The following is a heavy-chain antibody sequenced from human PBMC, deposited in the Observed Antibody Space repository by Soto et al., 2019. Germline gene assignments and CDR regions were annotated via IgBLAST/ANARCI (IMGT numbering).Heavy chain of an antibody. CDR2: ISAYNGKT. J-gene: IGHJ6*02. D-gene: IGHD6-25*01. CDR1: GYTFTSYG. CDR3: ARGGDVNSYPGMDV. Sequence: QVQLVQSGGEVKKPGASVKLSCTASGYTFTSYGISWVRQAPGQGLEWMGWISAYNGKTNYAQNVQGRVTMTTDTSTRAAYMDLRSLRSDDTAVYYCARGGDVNSYPGMDVWGQGITVTVSS. V-gene: IGHV1-18*01.